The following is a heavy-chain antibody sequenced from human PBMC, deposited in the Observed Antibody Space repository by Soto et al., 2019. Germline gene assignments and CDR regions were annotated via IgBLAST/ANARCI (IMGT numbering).Heavy chain of an antibody. Sequence: GASVKVSCKASGGTFSSLDINWVRQAPGQGLEWMGGIIPISETTNYAQIFQGRVSIDADISTSTAYMELSRLRSEDTAVYYCARALLSHSYDSGGYDSYFHAMDVWGQGTPVTVSS. CDR3: ARALLSHSYDSGGYDSYFHAMDV. D-gene: IGHD3-22*01. CDR1: GGTFSSLD. CDR2: IIPISETT. J-gene: IGHJ6*02. V-gene: IGHV1-69*06.